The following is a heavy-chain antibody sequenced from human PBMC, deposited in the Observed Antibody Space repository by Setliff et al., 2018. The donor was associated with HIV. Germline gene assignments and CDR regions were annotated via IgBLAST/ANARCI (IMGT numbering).Heavy chain of an antibody. V-gene: IGHV4-34*01. CDR1: GGSLSDYY. D-gene: IGHD3-3*01. CDR2: INHSGRT. J-gene: IGHJ4*02. Sequence: PSETLSLTCAVYGGSLSDYYWSWIRQPPGKGLEWIGEINHSGRTIQSPSLGSRVTISIDTSKNQFSLRLSSVAAGDTAVYYCARSIVPVASGYYYFEYWGQGTLVTVSS. CDR3: ARSIVPVASGYYYFEY.